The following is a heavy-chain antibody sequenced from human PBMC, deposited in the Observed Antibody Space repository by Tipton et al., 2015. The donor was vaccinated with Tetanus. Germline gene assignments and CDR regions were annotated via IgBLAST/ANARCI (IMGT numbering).Heavy chain of an antibody. CDR3: ARPGYGDYGLFYYYGMDV. CDR1: GGSISSYY. D-gene: IGHD4-17*01. Sequence: TLSLTCTVSGGSISSYYWSRIRQPPGKGLEWIGYIYYSGSTNYNPSLKSRVTISVDTSKNQFSLKLSSVTAADTAVYYCARPGYGDYGLFYYYGMDVWGQGTTVTVSS. V-gene: IGHV4-59*08. J-gene: IGHJ6*02. CDR2: IYYSGST.